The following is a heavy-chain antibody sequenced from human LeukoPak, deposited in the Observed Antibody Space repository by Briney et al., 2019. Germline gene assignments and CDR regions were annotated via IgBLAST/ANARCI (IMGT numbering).Heavy chain of an antibody. CDR2: ISGGGGST. J-gene: IGHJ4*02. D-gene: IGHD2-15*01. V-gene: IGHV3-23*01. CDR1: GFTFRRYG. CDR3: ARDHGYCSGGSCYSNFDY. Sequence: GGSLRLSCAASGFTFRRYGMNWVRQAPGKGLEWVSAISGGGGSTFYGDSVKGRFTISRDNSKNTLYLQMNSLRAEDTAVYYCARDHGYCSGGSCYSNFDYWGQGTLVTVSS.